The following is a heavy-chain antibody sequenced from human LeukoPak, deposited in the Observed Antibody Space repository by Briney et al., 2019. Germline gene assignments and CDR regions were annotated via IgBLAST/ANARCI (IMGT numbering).Heavy chain of an antibody. CDR3: VRGHLVGGWFKYDAFDI. D-gene: IGHD6-19*01. Sequence: PSETLSLTCTVSGGSISSGSYYWSWIRQPAGKGLEWIGRIYTSGSTNYNPSLKSRVIISLDTSKKHFSLKLSSVTAADTAVYYCVRGHLVGGWFKYDAFDIWGQGTMVSVSS. CDR2: IYTSGST. CDR1: GGSISSGSYY. V-gene: IGHV4-61*02. J-gene: IGHJ3*02.